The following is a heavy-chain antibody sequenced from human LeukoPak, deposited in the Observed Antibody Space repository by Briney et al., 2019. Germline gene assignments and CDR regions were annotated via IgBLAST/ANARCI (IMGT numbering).Heavy chain of an antibody. V-gene: IGHV3-53*01. J-gene: IGHJ4*02. Sequence: SGGSLRLSCAASGFTVSSNYMNWVRQAPGKGLEWVSIIYTGGSTYYADSVKGRFSISRDNSKNTLYLQMNSLRAEDTAMYYCASLHYWGQGTLVTVSS. CDR1: GFTVSSNY. CDR3: ASLHY. CDR2: IYTGGST.